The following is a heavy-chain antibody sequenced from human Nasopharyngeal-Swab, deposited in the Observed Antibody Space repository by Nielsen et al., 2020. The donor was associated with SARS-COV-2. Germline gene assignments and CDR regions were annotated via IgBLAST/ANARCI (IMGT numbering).Heavy chain of an antibody. D-gene: IGHD3-22*01. CDR3: ASTPLDSSGYYYAFHY. CDR1: GFTFSRYT. Sequence: GWSLRLSCSASGFTFSRYTMHWVRQAPGPGLEWVAVISYDGSNKYYADSVKGRFTISRDISKNTLYLQMNSLRAEDTAVFYCASTPLDSSGYYYAFHYWGRGTLVTVSS. J-gene: IGHJ4*02. CDR2: ISYDGSNK. V-gene: IGHV3-30-3*01.